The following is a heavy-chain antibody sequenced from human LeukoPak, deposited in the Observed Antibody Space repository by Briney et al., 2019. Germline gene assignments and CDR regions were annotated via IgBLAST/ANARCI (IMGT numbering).Heavy chain of an antibody. Sequence: GGSLRLSCAASGFTFSSYGMHWVRQAPGKGLEWVAFIRYDGSNKYYADSVKGRFTISRDNSKNTLYLQMNSLRAEDTAVYYCAKDVAVVGATIFYYYYMDVWGKGTTVTVSS. CDR3: AKDVAVVGATIFYYYYMDV. J-gene: IGHJ6*03. D-gene: IGHD1-26*01. V-gene: IGHV3-30*02. CDR1: GFTFSSYG. CDR2: IRYDGSNK.